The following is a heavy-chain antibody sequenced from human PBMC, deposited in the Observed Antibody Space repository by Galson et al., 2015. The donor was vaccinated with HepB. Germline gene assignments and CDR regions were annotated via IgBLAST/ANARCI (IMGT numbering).Heavy chain of an antibody. CDR2: IIPIFGTA. Sequence: SVKVSCKASGGTFSSYAISWVRQAPGQGLEWMGGIIPIFGTANYAQKFQGRVTITADESTSTAYMELSSLRSEDTAVYYCASNYYDSSGYYYGFDYWGQGTLVTVSS. V-gene: IGHV1-69*13. CDR3: ASNYYDSSGYYYGFDY. J-gene: IGHJ4*02. D-gene: IGHD3-22*01. CDR1: GGTFSSYA.